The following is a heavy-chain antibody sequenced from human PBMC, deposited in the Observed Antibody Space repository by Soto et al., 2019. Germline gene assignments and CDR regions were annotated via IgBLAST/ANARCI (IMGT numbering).Heavy chain of an antibody. V-gene: IGHV3-30*18. CDR1: GFTFSDYG. CDR3: AKLIIAAFSDDAFDT. D-gene: IGHD6-13*01. Sequence: GGSLRLSCAASGFTFSDYGIHWVRQAPGKGLEWVAVISHDGTTENYADSVKGRFTISRDNSKNTLYLQMNTLRAEDTAVYYCAKLIIAAFSDDAFDTWGQGTMVTVSS. J-gene: IGHJ3*02. CDR2: ISHDGTTE.